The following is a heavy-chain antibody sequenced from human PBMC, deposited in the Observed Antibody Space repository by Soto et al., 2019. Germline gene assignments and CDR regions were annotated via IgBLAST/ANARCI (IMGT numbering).Heavy chain of an antibody. CDR1: GFTFSSYA. V-gene: IGHV3-23*01. J-gene: IGHJ4*02. CDR2: ISGSGGST. CDR3: AKIVDYDCWSGYLGSYYFDY. Sequence: EVQLLESGGGLVQPGGSLRLSCAASGFTFSSYAMSWVRQAPGKGLEWVSAISGSGGSTYYADSVKGRFTISRDNSKNTLYLQMNSLRAEDTAVYYCAKIVDYDCWSGYLGSYYFDYWGQGTLVTVS. D-gene: IGHD3-3*01.